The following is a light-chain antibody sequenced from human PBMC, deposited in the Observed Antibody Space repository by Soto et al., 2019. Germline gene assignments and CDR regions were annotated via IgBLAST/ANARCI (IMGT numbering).Light chain of an antibody. CDR3: MQALQTPVT. CDR2: SGS. J-gene: IGKJ4*01. V-gene: IGKV2-28*01. CDR1: QSLLHSDGYNY. Sequence: EIVLTQSSLSLPVTPGEPASISCRSSQSLLHSDGYNYLDWYLQKPGQSPQLLIYSGSHRASGAPDRFSGSGSGTDFTLKISRVEAEDVGIYYCMQALQTPVTFGGGTKVEI.